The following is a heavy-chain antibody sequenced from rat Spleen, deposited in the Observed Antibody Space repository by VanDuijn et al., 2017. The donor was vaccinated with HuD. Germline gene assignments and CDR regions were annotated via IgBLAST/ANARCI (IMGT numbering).Heavy chain of an antibody. CDR1: GFTFSDYA. Sequence: EVQLMESAGGLVQPGGSLTFSCAASGFTFSDYAMAWVRQAPREGLEWVATIIYDGSSTYYRDSVKGRFTISRDNAKSTLYLQMNSLRSEDTATYYCTRAAAGSHAWGPGASVTVSS. CDR2: IIYDGSST. CDR3: TRAAAGSHA. V-gene: IGHV5-17*01. J-gene: IGHJ4*01. D-gene: IGHD5-1*01.